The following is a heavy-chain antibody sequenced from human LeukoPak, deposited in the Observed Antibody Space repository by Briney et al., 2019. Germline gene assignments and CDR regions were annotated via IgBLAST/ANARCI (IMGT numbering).Heavy chain of an antibody. Sequence: PGGSLRLSCAASGFTFSSYAMSWVRQAPGKGLEWVSAISGSGGSTYYADSVKGRFTISRDNSKNTLYLQMNSLRAEDTAVYYCAKDSPRYSSSWYWYYFDYWGQGTLLTVSS. CDR2: ISGSGGST. CDR3: AKDSPRYSSSWYWYYFDY. V-gene: IGHV3-23*01. CDR1: GFTFSSYA. D-gene: IGHD6-13*01. J-gene: IGHJ4*02.